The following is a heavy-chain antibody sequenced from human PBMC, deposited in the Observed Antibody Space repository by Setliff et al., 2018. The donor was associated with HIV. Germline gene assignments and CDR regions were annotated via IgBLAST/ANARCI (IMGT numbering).Heavy chain of an antibody. V-gene: IGHV4-39*01. CDR2: ISSSGNT. J-gene: IGHJ4*02. Sequence: SETLSLTCTVSGGSISSTSYYWGWIRQPPGTGLEWIGSISSSGNTYYNPSLKSRVTTSVDTPKSQFSLKLNSVTAADTAVYFCARLRITMIMMLNYFDYWGQGTLVTVSS. CDR1: GGSISSTSYY. D-gene: IGHD3-22*01. CDR3: ARLRITMIMMLNYFDY.